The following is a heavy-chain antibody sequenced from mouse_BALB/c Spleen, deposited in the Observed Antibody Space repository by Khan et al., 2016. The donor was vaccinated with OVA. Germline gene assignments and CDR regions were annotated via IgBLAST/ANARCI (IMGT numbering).Heavy chain of an antibody. CDR2: ISSGGTT. CDR3: AREGYGRNYAWFAY. J-gene: IGHJ3*01. Sequence: EVNLVESGGGLVKPGGSLKLSCAASGFTFSTYAMSWVRQTPEKRLEWVASISSGGTTYYPDILKGRFTISSDNARNILYLQMSSLRSEDTAMYYCAREGYGRNYAWFAYWGQGTLVTVAA. V-gene: IGHV5-6-5*01. CDR1: GFTFSTYA. D-gene: IGHD1-1*01.